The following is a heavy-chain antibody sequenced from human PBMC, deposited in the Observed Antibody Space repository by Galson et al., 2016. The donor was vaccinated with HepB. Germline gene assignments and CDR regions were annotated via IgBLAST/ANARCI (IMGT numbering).Heavy chain of an antibody. CDR2: IYHSGST. J-gene: IGHJ5*02. V-gene: IGHV4-4*02. CDR1: GGSISSSNW. Sequence: SETLSLTCAVSGGSISSSNWWSWVRQPPGKGLEWIGEIYHSGSTNYNPSLKSRVTISVDKSKNQFSLKLSSVTAADTAVYYCARDQRERDYDFWSGYPYNWFDPWGQGTLVTVSS. CDR3: ARDQRERDYDFWSGYPYNWFDP. D-gene: IGHD3-3*01.